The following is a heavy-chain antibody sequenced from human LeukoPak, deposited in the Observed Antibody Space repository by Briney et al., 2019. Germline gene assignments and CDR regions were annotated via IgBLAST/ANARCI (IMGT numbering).Heavy chain of an antibody. D-gene: IGHD6-13*01. CDR2: ISYDGSNK. V-gene: IGHV3-30*04. Sequence: GGSLRLSCAASGFTFSSYTMSWVRQAPGKGLEWVAVISYDGSNKYYADSVKGRFTISRDNSKNTLYLQMNSLRAEDTAVYYCATPPTIAAAGHDYWGQGTLVTVSS. CDR1: GFTFSSYT. CDR3: ATPPTIAAAGHDY. J-gene: IGHJ4*02.